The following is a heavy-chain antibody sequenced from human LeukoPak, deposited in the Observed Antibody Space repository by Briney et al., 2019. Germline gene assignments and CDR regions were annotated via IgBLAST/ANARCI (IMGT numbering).Heavy chain of an antibody. D-gene: IGHD3-16*01. CDR1: GFTFSDYW. V-gene: IGHV3-7*01. Sequence: PGGSLRLSCAASGFTFSDYWMSWVRQAPGKGLEWVANINQGGSEKYYVASVTGRFTISRDNAKNSLYLQMNSLRVEDTAVYYCARRLYYYYGMDVWGQGTTVTVSS. CDR3: ARRLYYYYGMDV. CDR2: INQGGSEK. J-gene: IGHJ6*02.